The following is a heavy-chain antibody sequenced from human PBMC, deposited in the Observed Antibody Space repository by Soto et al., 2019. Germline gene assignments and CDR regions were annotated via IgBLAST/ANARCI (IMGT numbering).Heavy chain of an antibody. J-gene: IGHJ4*02. Sequence: QVQLVQSGAEVKKPGSSVKVSCKASGGTYSSYAISWVRQAPGQGLEWMGGIIPIFGTANYAQKFQGRVTSTADESTSTAYMELSILRSEDTAVYYCARGGYDYVWGSYRLWGQGTLVTVYS. CDR2: IIPIFGTA. CDR1: GGTYSSYA. D-gene: IGHD3-16*02. V-gene: IGHV1-69*12. CDR3: ARGGYDYVWGSYRL.